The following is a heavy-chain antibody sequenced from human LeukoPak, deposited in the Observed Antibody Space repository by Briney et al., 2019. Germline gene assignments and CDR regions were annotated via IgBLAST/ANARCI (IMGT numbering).Heavy chain of an antibody. CDR1: GGTFSSYA. Sequence: ASVKVSCKASGGTFSSYAISWVRQATGQGLEWMGGIIPIFGTANYAQKFQGRVTITADESTSTAYMELSSLRSEDTAVYYCARADRGSYYRYYFDYWGQGTLVTVSS. V-gene: IGHV1-69*01. CDR2: IIPIFGTA. J-gene: IGHJ4*02. CDR3: ARADRGSYYRYYFDY. D-gene: IGHD1-26*01.